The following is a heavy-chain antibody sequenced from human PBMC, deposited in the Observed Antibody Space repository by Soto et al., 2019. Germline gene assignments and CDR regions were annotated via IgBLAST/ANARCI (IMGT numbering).Heavy chain of an antibody. Sequence: GGSLRLSCAASGFTFSTYPMHWVRQAPGKGLEWVAVISYDESDKYYADSLKGRFTISRDNSKNTLYLQMNSLRGEDTAAYYCARDLSVAGPDYWGQGTLVTVSS. CDR2: ISYDESDK. CDR1: GFTFSTYP. CDR3: ARDLSVAGPDY. J-gene: IGHJ4*02. V-gene: IGHV3-30*04. D-gene: IGHD6-19*01.